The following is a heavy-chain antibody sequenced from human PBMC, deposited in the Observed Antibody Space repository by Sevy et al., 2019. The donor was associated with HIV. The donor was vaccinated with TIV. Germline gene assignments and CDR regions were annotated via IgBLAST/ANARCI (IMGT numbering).Heavy chain of an antibody. J-gene: IGHJ4*02. CDR2: IYYSGST. Sequence: SESLSLTCTVSGGSISSYYWSWIRQPPGKGLEWIAYIYYSGSTNYNPSVKSRVTISVDTSKNQFSLKLSSVTAADTAVYYCARGVQGYYDSSGYRLVDYWGQGTLVTVSS. D-gene: IGHD3-22*01. V-gene: IGHV4-59*01. CDR1: GGSISSYY. CDR3: ARGVQGYYDSSGYRLVDY.